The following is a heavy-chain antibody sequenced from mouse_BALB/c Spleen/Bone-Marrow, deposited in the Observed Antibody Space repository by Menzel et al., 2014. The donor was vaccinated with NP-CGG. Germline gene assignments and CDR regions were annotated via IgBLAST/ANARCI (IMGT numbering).Heavy chain of an antibody. Sequence: EVKLQESGAELVKPGASVKLSCTASGFNIKDTYMHWVKQRPEQGLEWIGRIDPANGNTDYDPKFQGKATITAGTSSNTAYLQLSSLTSEDTAVYYCALYYDYDVGYWGQGTTLTVSS. V-gene: IGHV14-3*02. J-gene: IGHJ2*01. CDR1: GFNIKDTY. CDR3: ALYYDYDVGY. D-gene: IGHD2-4*01. CDR2: IDPANGNT.